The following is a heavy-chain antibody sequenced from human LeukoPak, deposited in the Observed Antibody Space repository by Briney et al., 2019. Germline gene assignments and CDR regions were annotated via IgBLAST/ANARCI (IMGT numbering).Heavy chain of an antibody. CDR1: GFTFSSCE. V-gene: IGHV3-48*03. CDR3: ARDLDSGYDGFDY. CDR2: ISSSGSTI. D-gene: IGHD5-12*01. Sequence: PGGSLRLSCAASGFTFSSCEMNWVRQAPGKGLEWVSYISSSGSTIYYADSVKGRFTISRDNAKNSLYLQMNSLRAEDTAVYYCARDLDSGYDGFDYWGQGTLVTVSS. J-gene: IGHJ4*02.